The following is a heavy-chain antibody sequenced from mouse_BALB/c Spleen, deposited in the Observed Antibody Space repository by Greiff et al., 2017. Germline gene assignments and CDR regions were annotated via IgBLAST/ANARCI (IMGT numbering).Heavy chain of an antibody. D-gene: IGHD2-14*01. CDR3: ARDGGVRDAMDY. CDR1: GFIFTDYY. Sequence: DVHLVESGGGLVQPGGSLRLSCATSGFIFTDYYMNWVRQPPGKALEWLGFIRNKANGYTTEYSASVKGRFTISRDNSQSILYLQMNTLRAEDSATYYCARDGGVRDAMDYWGQGTSVTVSS. CDR2: IRNKANGYTT. V-gene: IGHV7-3*02. J-gene: IGHJ4*01.